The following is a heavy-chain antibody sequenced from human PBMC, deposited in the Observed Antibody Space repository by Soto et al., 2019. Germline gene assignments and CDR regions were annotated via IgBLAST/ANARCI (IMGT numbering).Heavy chain of an antibody. CDR2: IYYSGST. D-gene: IGHD5-12*01. CDR1: GGSISSGGYY. V-gene: IGHV4-31*03. CDR3: ARSRRSDGYNFDY. Sequence: SETLSLTCTVSGGSISSGGYYWSWIRQHPGKGLEWIGYIYYSGSTYYNPSLKSRVTISVDTSKNQSSLKLSSVTAADTAVYYCARSRRSDGYNFDYWGQGTLVTVSS. J-gene: IGHJ4*02.